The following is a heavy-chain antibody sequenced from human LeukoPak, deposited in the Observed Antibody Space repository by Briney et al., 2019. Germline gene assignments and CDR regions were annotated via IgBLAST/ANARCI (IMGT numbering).Heavy chain of an antibody. D-gene: IGHD3-22*01. CDR2: IDPSDSYT. CDR1: GYSFTSYW. Sequence: GESLRISCKGSGYSFTSYWISWVRQMPGKGLEWMGRIDPSDSYTNYSPSFQGHVTISADKSISTAYPQWSSLKASDTAMYYCARLLYYYDSSGYYYSYYFDYWGQGTLVTVSS. CDR3: ARLLYYYDSSGYYYSYYFDY. J-gene: IGHJ4*02. V-gene: IGHV5-10-1*01.